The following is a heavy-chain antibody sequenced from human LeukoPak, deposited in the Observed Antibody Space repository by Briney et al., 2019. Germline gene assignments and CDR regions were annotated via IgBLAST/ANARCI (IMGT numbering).Heavy chain of an antibody. CDR2: RNPNSGNT. CDR1: GYTFTSYD. V-gene: IGHV1-8*01. CDR3: ARGDCSGGSCYDNWFDP. D-gene: IGHD2-15*01. Sequence: ASVKVSCKASGYTFTSYDINWVRQATGQGLEWMGWRNPNSGNTGYAQKFQGRVTMTRNTSISTAYMELSSLRSEDTAVYYCARGDCSGGSCYDNWFDPWGQGTLVTVSS. J-gene: IGHJ5*02.